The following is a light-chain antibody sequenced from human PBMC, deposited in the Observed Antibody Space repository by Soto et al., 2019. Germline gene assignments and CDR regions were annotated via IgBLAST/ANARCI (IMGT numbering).Light chain of an antibody. CDR2: ADS. J-gene: IGKJ1*01. Sequence: EIVLTQSPGNLSLSPGERATLSCRASQSVSGYIGWYQQKPGQAPRLLIYADSNRATGIPARFSGSGSGTDFTLTISRLEPEDFAVYYCQQYGSSGTFGQGTKVDIK. V-gene: IGKV3-20*01. CDR1: QSVSGY. CDR3: QQYGSSGT.